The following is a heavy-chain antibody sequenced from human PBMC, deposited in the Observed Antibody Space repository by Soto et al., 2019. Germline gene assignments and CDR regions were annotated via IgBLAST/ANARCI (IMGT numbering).Heavy chain of an antibody. CDR3: ARGVPIGDSYYYYYYMDV. CDR1: GGSISSYY. Sequence: SETLSLTCTVSGGSISSYYWSWIRQPPGKGLEWIGYIYYSGSTNYNPSLKSRVTISVDTSKNQFSLKLSSVTAADTAVYYCARGVPIGDSYYYYYYMDVWGKGTTVTVSS. CDR2: IYYSGST. J-gene: IGHJ6*03. D-gene: IGHD2-21*02. V-gene: IGHV4-59*01.